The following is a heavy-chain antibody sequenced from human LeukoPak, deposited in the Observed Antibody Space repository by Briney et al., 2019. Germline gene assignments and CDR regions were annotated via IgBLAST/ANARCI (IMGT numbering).Heavy chain of an antibody. V-gene: IGHV4-30-4*08. Sequence: SQTLSLTCTVSGGSISSGDYYWSWIRQPPGKGLEWIGYIYYSGSTYYNPSLKSRVTISVDTSKNQFSLKLSSVPAADTAVYYCARDRIVVVVAASILYGFDPWGQGTLVTVSS. CDR1: GGSISSGDYY. D-gene: IGHD2-15*01. J-gene: IGHJ5*02. CDR3: ARDRIVVVVAASILYGFDP. CDR2: IYYSGST.